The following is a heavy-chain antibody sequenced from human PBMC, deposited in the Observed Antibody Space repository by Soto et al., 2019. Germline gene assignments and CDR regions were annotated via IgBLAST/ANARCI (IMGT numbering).Heavy chain of an antibody. J-gene: IGHJ4*02. V-gene: IGHV1-18*01. CDR3: ARDRTIFGVGPDY. Sequence: ASVHVSCKASGYTFTNYGISWVRQAPGQGLEWMGWISAYNGNTNYAQKLQGRVTMTTDTSTSTAYMELRSVRSDDTAVYYCARDRTIFGVGPDYWGQGTLVTVSS. CDR1: GYTFTNYG. CDR2: ISAYNGNT. D-gene: IGHD3-3*01.